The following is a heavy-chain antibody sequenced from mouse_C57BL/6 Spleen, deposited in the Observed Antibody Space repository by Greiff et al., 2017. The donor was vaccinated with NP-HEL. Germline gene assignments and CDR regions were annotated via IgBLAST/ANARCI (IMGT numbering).Heavy chain of an antibody. Sequence: VQLQQSGAELVKPGASVKISCKASGYAFSSYWMNWVKQGPGKGLEWIGQIYPGDGDTNYNGKFKGKATLTADKSSSTAYMQLSSLTSEDSAVYFCARGGDVRYWGQGTTLTVSS. J-gene: IGHJ2*01. CDR2: IYPGDGDT. V-gene: IGHV1-80*01. D-gene: IGHD3-3*01. CDR3: ARGGDVRY. CDR1: GYAFSSYW.